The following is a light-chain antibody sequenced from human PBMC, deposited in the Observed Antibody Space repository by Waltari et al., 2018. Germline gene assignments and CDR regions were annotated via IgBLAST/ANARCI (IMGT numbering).Light chain of an antibody. CDR3: QQYGSSPPGT. J-gene: IGKJ3*01. CDR1: QSVSSSY. Sequence: EIVLTQSPGTLSLSPGERATLSCRPSQSVSSSYLAWYQQKPGQAPRLLIDGASSRATGIPDRFSGSGSGTDFTLTISRLEPEDFAVYYCQQYGSSPPGTFGPGTKVDIK. V-gene: IGKV3-20*01. CDR2: GAS.